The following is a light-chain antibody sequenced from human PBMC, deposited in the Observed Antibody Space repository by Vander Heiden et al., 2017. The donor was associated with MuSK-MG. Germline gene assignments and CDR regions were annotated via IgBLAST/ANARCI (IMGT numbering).Light chain of an antibody. CDR3: QVWDSSSDHPGV. CDR1: NIGSKS. J-gene: IGLJ1*01. Sequence: SYVPTQPPPVSVAPGKTARITCRGNNIGSKSVHWYQQKPGQAPVLVIYYDSDRPSGIPERFSGSNSGNTATLTISRVEAGDEADYYCQVWDSSSDHPGVFGTGTKVTVL. CDR2: YDS. V-gene: IGLV3-21*04.